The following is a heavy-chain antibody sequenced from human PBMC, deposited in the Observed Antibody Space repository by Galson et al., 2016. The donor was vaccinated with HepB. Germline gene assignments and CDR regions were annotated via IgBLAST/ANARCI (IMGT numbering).Heavy chain of an antibody. D-gene: IGHD2-2*01. Sequence: SLRLSCAGSGFTFRSYGIHWVRQAPGKGLEWVAVISYDGTNKYYADSLKGRFTISRDNSKNTLYLQMNSLRAEDTAVYYCAKDAILACGTGCYADYWGQGTLVTGSS. CDR2: ISYDGTNK. J-gene: IGHJ4*02. CDR1: GFTFRSYG. CDR3: AKDAILACGTGCYADY. V-gene: IGHV3-30*18.